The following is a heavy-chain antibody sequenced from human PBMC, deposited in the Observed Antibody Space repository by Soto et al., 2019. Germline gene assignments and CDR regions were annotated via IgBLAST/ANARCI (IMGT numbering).Heavy chain of an antibody. Sequence: ASVKVSCKASGYTFTAYYMHWVRQAPGQGLEWVGWINPNGGDTNYAQKFQGRVTITRDASISTAYMELSRLRSDDTAIFYCARSRYDYVWGGYRIDYWGQGALVTVSS. CDR3: ARSRYDYVWGGYRIDY. CDR2: INPNGGDT. J-gene: IGHJ4*02. CDR1: GYTFTAYY. D-gene: IGHD3-16*02. V-gene: IGHV1-2*02.